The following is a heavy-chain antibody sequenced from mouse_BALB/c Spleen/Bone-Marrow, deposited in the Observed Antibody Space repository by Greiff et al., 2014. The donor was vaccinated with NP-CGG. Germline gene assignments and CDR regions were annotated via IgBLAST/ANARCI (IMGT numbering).Heavy chain of an antibody. D-gene: IGHD2-1*01. J-gene: IGHJ4*01. V-gene: IGHV2-9*02. CDR3: ARDGLYGNYAMVY. Sequence: VMLVESGPGLVAPSQSLSITCTVSGFPLTSYGVHWVRQPPGKGLEWLGVIWAGGSSNYNSALMSRLSISKDNSKSQVFLKMNSLQTDGTAMYYCARDGLYGNYAMVYWGQGTSVTVSS. CDR1: GFPLTSYG. CDR2: IWAGGSS.